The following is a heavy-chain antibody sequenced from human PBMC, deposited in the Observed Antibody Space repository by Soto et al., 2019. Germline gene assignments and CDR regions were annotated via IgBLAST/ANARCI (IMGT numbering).Heavy chain of an antibody. CDR3: AKDKPPIQRIAAARFDY. Sequence: GGSLRLSCAASGFTFSSYAMSWVRQAPGKGLEWVSAISGSGGSTYYADSGKGRFTISRDNSKNTLYLQMNSLRAEDTAVYYCAKDKPPIQRIAAARFDYWGQGTLVTVSS. CDR1: GFTFSSYA. CDR2: ISGSGGST. V-gene: IGHV3-23*01. D-gene: IGHD6-13*01. J-gene: IGHJ4*02.